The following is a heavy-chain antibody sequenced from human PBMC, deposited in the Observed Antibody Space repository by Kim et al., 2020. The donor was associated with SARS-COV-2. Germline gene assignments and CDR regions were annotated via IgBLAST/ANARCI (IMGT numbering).Heavy chain of an antibody. J-gene: IGHJ6*03. D-gene: IGHD2-2*01. CDR2: IKQDGSEK. CDR1: GFTFSSYW. Sequence: GGSLRLSCAASGFTFSSYWMSWVRQAPGKGLEWVAKIKQDGSEKYYVDSVKGRFTISRDNAKKSLYLQMNSLRAEDTAVYYCARDLNLGYCSSTSCSGYYYMDVWGKGTTLTVSS. V-gene: IGHV3-7*01. CDR3: ARDLNLGYCSSTSCSGYYYMDV.